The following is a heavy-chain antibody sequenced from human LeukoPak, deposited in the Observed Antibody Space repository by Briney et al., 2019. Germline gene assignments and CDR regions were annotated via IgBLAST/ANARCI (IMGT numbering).Heavy chain of an antibody. CDR2: IKQDGSEQ. J-gene: IGHJ4*02. V-gene: IGHV3-7*01. CDR1: GFTFSRFT. D-gene: IGHD3-16*01. Sequence: PGGSLRLSCAASGFTFSRFTMSWVRQAPGKGLEWVANIKQDGSEQYYVDSVKGRFTISRDNAKNSLYLQMSSLRAEDTAVYYCARDMGGIGYWGQGTLVTVSS. CDR3: ARDMGGIGY.